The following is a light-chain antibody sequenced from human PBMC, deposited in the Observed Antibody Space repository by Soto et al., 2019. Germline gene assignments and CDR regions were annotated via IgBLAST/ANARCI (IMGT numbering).Light chain of an antibody. CDR3: LLSYSGEVV. J-gene: IGLJ2*01. CDR1: TGAVTTTHY. CDR2: ATD. V-gene: IGLV7-46*01. Sequence: QAVVTQEPSLTVSPGGTVTLTCGSRTGAVTTTHYPYWFQQKPGQVPTTLIYATDNKHSWTPARFSGSLLGGKAALTLSGAQAEDESDYYCLLSYSGEVVFGGGTKLTVL.